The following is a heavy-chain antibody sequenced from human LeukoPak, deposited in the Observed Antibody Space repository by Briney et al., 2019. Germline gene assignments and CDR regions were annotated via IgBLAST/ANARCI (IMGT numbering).Heavy chain of an antibody. V-gene: IGHV4-4*02. D-gene: IGHD3-9*01. CDR1: GGSISSSNW. CDR3: ARDRYGLGGYFDY. Sequence: SGTLSLTCAVSGGSISSSNWWSWVRQAPGKGLEWIGEIYHSGSTNYNPSLKSRVTISVDRSKNQFSLKLSSVTAADTAVYYCARDRYGLGGYFDYWGQGTLVTVSS. CDR2: IYHSGST. J-gene: IGHJ4*02.